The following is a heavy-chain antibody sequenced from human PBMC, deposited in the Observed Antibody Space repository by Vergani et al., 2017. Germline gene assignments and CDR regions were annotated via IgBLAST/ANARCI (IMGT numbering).Heavy chain of an antibody. D-gene: IGHD3-10*01. V-gene: IGHV3-66*02. CDR3: ARDKVLWFGELFFYYGIDV. CDR1: GFTVSSNY. CDR2: IYSGGST. J-gene: IGHJ6*02. Sequence: EVQLVESGGGLVQPGGSLRLSCAASGFTVSSNYMSWVRQAPGKGLEWVSVIYSGGSTYYADSGKGRFTIPRDNSKNTRYLQKNSLRAEDTAVYYCARDKVLWFGELFFYYGIDVWGQGTTVTVSS.